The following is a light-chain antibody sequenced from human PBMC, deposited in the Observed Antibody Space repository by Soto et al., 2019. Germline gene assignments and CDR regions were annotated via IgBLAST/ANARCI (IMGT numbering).Light chain of an antibody. J-gene: IGKJ5*01. Sequence: EIVLTQSPGTLSLSQGERATLSCRASQSVSSSYLAWYQQKPGQAPRLLIYGASGRATGIPDRFGGSGSGTDFTLTITRLEPEDFAVYYCQQYGSSPGITFGQGTRLEIK. CDR1: QSVSSSY. CDR2: GAS. V-gene: IGKV3-20*01. CDR3: QQYGSSPGIT.